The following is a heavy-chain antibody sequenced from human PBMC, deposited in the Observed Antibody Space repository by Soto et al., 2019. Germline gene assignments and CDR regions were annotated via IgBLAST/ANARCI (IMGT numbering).Heavy chain of an antibody. J-gene: IGHJ5*02. CDR3: AREDFGVHDRWFDP. D-gene: IGHD3-10*01. CDR1: GYTFTTYS. V-gene: IGHV1-18*01. Sequence: ASVKVSCKASGYTFTTYSIAWVRQAPGQGLEWMGWISAYNGKTNYAQKFQGRVTMTTDTSTSTAYMELRSLRSDDTAVYFCAREDFGVHDRWFDPWGRGTRVTVYS. CDR2: ISAYNGKT.